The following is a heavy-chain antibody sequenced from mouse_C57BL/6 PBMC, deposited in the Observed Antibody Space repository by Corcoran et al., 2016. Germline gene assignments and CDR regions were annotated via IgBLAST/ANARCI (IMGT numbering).Heavy chain of an antibody. CDR1: GYTFTDYY. CDR2: INPNNGGT. CDR3: ARDYAMDY. Sequence: EVQLQQSGPELVKHGASVKISCKASGYTFTDYYMNWVKQSHGKSLEWIGDINPNNGGTSYNQKFKGKATLTVDKSSSTAYMELRSLTSEDSAVYYCARDYAMDYWGQGTSVTVSS. V-gene: IGHV1-26*01. J-gene: IGHJ4*01.